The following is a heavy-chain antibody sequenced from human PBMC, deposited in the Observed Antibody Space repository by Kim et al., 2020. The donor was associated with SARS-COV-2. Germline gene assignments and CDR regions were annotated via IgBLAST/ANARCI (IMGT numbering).Heavy chain of an antibody. Sequence: GGSLRLSCAASGFTFSDYYMSWIRQAPGKGLEWVSYISSSGSTIYYADSVKGRFTISRDNAKNSLYLQMNSLRAEDTAVYYCARDHPITMIVVVTERAAFDIWGQGTMVTVSS. V-gene: IGHV3-11*01. CDR3: ARDHPITMIVVVTERAAFDI. J-gene: IGHJ3*02. CDR2: ISSSGSTI. CDR1: GFTFSDYY. D-gene: IGHD3-22*01.